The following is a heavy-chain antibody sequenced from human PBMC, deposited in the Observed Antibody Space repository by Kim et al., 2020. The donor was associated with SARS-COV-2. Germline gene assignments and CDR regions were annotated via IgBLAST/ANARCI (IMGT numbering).Heavy chain of an antibody. V-gene: IGHV3-49*04. CDR3: TRVSSSSVDY. J-gene: IGHJ4*02. CDR2: IRSKAYGGTT. CDR1: GFTFGDYA. D-gene: IGHD6-13*01. Sequence: GGSLRLSCTASGFTFGDYAMSWVRQAPGKGLEWVGFIRSKAYGGTTEYAASVKGRFTISRDDSKSIAYLQMNSLKTEDTAVYYCTRVSSSSVDYWGQGTLVTVSS.